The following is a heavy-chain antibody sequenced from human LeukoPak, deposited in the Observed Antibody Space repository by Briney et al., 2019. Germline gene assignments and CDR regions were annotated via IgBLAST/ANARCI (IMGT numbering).Heavy chain of an antibody. CDR2: ISYDGSNK. CDR3: ARDIIDYDFWSGSPYYYYYMDV. D-gene: IGHD3-3*01. V-gene: IGHV3-30-3*01. J-gene: IGHJ6*03. CDR1: GFTFSSYA. Sequence: QTGGSLRLSCAASGFTFSSYAMHWVRQAPGKGLEWVTVISYDGSNKYYADSVKGRFTISRDNSKNTLYLQMNSLRSEDTAVYYCARDIIDYDFWSGSPYYYYYMDVWGKGTTVTVSS.